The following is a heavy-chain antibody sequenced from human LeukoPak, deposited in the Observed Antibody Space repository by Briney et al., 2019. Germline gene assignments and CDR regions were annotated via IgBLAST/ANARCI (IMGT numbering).Heavy chain of an antibody. CDR2: IYHSGST. D-gene: IGHD2-15*01. Sequence: PSETLSLTCAVSGGSISSDNWWSWVRQPPGKGLEWIGEIYHSGSTNYNPSLKSRVTISVDKSKNQFSLKLSSVTAADTAVYYCAREQEPCSGGSCYSPKARSFDIWGQGTMVTVSS. CDR3: AREQEPCSGGSCYSPKARSFDI. V-gene: IGHV4-4*02. J-gene: IGHJ3*02. CDR1: GGSISSDNW.